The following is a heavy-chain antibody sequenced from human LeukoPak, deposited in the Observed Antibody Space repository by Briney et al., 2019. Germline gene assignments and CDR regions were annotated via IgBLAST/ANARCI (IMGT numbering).Heavy chain of an antibody. CDR3: AKDPDCTSGICYTFFDY. CDR2: ISGSGGDS. V-gene: IGHV3-23*01. J-gene: IGHJ4*02. D-gene: IGHD2-8*01. CDR1: GFIFSNYA. Sequence: PGGSPRLSCTTSGFIFSNYAMAWVRQSPGKGLEWVSTISGSGGDSYYADSVKGRFTISRDNSKNTLYLQMNSLRAEDTAVYYCAKDPDCTSGICYTFFDYWGQGTLVTVSS.